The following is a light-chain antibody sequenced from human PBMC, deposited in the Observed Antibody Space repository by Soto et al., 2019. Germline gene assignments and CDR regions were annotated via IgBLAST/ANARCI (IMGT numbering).Light chain of an antibody. CDR3: LQRSNWPPT. J-gene: IGKJ2*01. CDR2: DAS. Sequence: EIVLTQSPATLSLSPGERATLSCRASQSVSSYLAWYQQKPGQAPRLLIYDASNRATGIPARFSGSGSGTDFTLTIGSLEPEDFAVYYCLQRSNWPPTFGQGTKLEIK. CDR1: QSVSSY. V-gene: IGKV3-11*01.